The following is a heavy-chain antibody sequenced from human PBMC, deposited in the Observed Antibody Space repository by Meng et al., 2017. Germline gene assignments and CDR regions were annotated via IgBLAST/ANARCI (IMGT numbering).Heavy chain of an antibody. V-gene: IGHV4-39*07. CDR2: IYYSGST. CDR1: GGSISSSSYY. D-gene: IGHD6-19*01. CDR3: ASLRIAVAGINWFDP. Sequence: QLPPQESGPGLVKPSETLSLTCTVSGGSISSSSYYRGWIRQPPGKGLEWIGSIYYSGSTYYNPSLKSRVTISVDTSKNQFSLKLSSVTAADTAVYYCASLRIAVAGINWFDPWGQGTLVTVSS. J-gene: IGHJ5*02.